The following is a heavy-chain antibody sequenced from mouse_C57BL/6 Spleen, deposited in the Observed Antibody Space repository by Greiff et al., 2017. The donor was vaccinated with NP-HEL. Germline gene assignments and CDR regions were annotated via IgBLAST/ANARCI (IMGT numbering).Heavy chain of an antibody. CDR3: ARCLDGYVGYLDV. Sequence: QVQLQQPGAELVKPGASVKLSCKASGYTFTSYWMHWVKQRPGRGLEWIGRIDPNSGGTKYNEKFKGKATLTVDKPSSTAYMQCSSLTSEDSAVYYGARCLDGYVGYLDVWGTGTTVTVSS. CDR1: GYTFTSYW. V-gene: IGHV1-72*01. J-gene: IGHJ1*03. D-gene: IGHD2-3*01. CDR2: IDPNSGGT.